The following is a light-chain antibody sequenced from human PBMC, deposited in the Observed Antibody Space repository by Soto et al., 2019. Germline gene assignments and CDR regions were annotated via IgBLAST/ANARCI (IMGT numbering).Light chain of an antibody. CDR3: GTWDDSLSAVV. V-gene: IGLV1-51*02. J-gene: IGLJ2*01. Sequence: QSVLTQPPSVSAAPGQRVTISCSGSSSNIGTNYVSWYQLLPATAPKLLIYENNERPSGISDRFSGSKFGTSATLDITGLQTGDEADYCCGTWDDSLSAVVFGGGTKLTVL. CDR1: SSNIGTNY. CDR2: ENN.